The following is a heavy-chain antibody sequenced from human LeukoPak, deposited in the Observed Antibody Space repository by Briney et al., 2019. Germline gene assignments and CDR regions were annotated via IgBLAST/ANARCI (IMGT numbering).Heavy chain of an antibody. CDR1: GFTFSSYS. D-gene: IGHD1-26*01. CDR2: ISSSSSYI. J-gene: IGHJ4*02. Sequence: GGSLRLSCAASGFTFSSYSMNWVRQAPGKGLDWVSSISSSSSYIYYADSVKGRFTISRDNAKNSLYLQMNSLRAEDTAVYYCARDRLDSVGAIPMDYWGQGTLVTVSS. CDR3: ARDRLDSVGAIPMDY. V-gene: IGHV3-21*01.